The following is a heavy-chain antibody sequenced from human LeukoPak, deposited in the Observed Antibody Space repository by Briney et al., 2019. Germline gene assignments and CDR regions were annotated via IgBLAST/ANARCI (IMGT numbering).Heavy chain of an antibody. CDR1: GFTFSSYA. V-gene: IGHV3-30-3*01. J-gene: IGHJ4*02. Sequence: PGGSLRLSCAASGFTFSSYAMHWVRQAPGKGLEWVAVISYDGSNKYYADSVKGRFTISRDNSKNTLYLQMNSLRAEDTAVYYCARVYRVAAADLDYWGQGTLVTVSS. D-gene: IGHD6-13*01. CDR2: ISYDGSNK. CDR3: ARVYRVAAADLDY.